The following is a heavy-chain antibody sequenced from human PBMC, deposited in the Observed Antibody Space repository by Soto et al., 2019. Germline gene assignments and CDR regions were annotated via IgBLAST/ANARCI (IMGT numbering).Heavy chain of an antibody. V-gene: IGHV1-18*01. J-gene: IGHJ6*02. Sequence: ASVKVSCKASGYTFTSYGITWVRQAPGQGLEWMGWISGYNGNASYAQKLQGRVTMTTDTPTTTAYMELRSLRSDDTAVYYCAREAGGSYYYGMDVWGQGTTVTVSS. CDR3: AREAGGSYYYGMDV. D-gene: IGHD3-10*01. CDR1: GYTFTSYG. CDR2: ISGYNGNA.